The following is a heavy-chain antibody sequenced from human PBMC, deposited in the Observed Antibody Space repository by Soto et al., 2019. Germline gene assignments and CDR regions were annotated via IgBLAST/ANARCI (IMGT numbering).Heavy chain of an antibody. V-gene: IGHV4-61*01. CDR3: ARGLNMGALPSNFHY. CDR2: IHHSGIT. Sequence: LSLTCSVSGGSVNDGNYYWNWIRQSPAKGLEWIGYIHHSGITNYNPSLKSRVTISVDTSKNEFSLKLNSVTAADTAVYYCARGLNMGALPSNFHYWGQGNQVTVSS. CDR1: GGSVNDGNYY. J-gene: IGHJ4*02. D-gene: IGHD3-16*02.